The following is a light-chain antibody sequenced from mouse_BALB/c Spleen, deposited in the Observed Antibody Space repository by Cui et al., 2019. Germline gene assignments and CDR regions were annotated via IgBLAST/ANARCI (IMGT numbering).Light chain of an antibody. J-gene: IGKJ1*01. V-gene: IGKV8-27*01. CDR3: HQYLSSWT. CDR1: LTVKDSSNQKNY. Sequence: IMMTQSPSSLAVSAGEKVTMSCKASLTVKDSSNQKNYLAWYQQKPGQSPKLLIYWASTRESGIPDRFTGSGSGTDFTLTISNVQAEDLAIYYCHQYLSSWTFGGGTKLEIK. CDR2: WAS.